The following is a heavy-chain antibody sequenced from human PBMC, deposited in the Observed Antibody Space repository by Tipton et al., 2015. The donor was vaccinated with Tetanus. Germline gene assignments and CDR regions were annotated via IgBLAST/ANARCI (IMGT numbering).Heavy chain of an antibody. J-gene: IGHJ1*01. V-gene: IGHV4-59*01. D-gene: IGHD3-3*01. CDR2: IDYFGTT. CDR3: ARTSGYLYSNH. CDR1: GGSISTYH. Sequence: TLSLTCTVSGGSISTYHWNWIRKSPGKGLEWIGYIDYFGTTKYNPSLKSRVAMSVDTSKNQLSLKLSSVTSADTAVYYCARTSGYLYSNHWGQGTLVTVSS.